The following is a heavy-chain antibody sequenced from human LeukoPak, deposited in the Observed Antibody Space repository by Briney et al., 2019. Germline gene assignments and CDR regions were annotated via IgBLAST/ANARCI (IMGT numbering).Heavy chain of an antibody. CDR3: ARGYRSGLAGY. CDR1: GGSISSYC. D-gene: IGHD6-19*01. CDR2: IYSSGSA. J-gene: IGHJ4*02. Sequence: PSETLSLTCTVSGGSISSYCWSWIRQPPGKGLEWIGDIYSSGSAYYNPSLKSRVTISVDTSKNQFSLRLSSVTAADTAVYFCARGYRSGLAGYWGQGTLVTVSS. V-gene: IGHV4-59*08.